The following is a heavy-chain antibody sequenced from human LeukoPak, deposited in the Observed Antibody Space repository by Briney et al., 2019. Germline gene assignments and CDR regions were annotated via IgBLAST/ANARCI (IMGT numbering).Heavy chain of an antibody. CDR2: SNPSGGST. D-gene: IGHD2-2*01. Sequence: ASVKVYCKASGYTFTSYCMHWVRQAPGQGLEWMGISNPSGGSTSYAQKLQGRVTMTRDTSTSAVYMELSSLRSEDTAVYYCARWTAQDQTSDHTRGFDYRGQGTLVTVSS. J-gene: IGHJ4*02. CDR3: ARWTAQDQTSDHTRGFDY. V-gene: IGHV1-46*01. CDR1: GYTFTSYC.